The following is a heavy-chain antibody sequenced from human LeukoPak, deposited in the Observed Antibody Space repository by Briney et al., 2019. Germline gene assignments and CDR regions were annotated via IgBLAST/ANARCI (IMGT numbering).Heavy chain of an antibody. CDR3: ARDCIGCHGFDY. Sequence: GASVKVSCXASGYTFTSYGITWVRQAPGQGLEWMGWVSAYADNTNYVQRIQGRVTMTTDTSTSTAYMELRSLRSDDTAVYYCARDCIGCHGFDYWGQGTLVTVSS. J-gene: IGHJ4*02. CDR1: GYTFTSYG. CDR2: VSAYADNT. V-gene: IGHV1-18*01. D-gene: IGHD2-15*01.